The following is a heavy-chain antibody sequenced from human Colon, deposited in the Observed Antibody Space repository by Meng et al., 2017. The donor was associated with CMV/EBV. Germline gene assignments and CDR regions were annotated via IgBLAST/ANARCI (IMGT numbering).Heavy chain of an antibody. CDR3: ARLLIYDFWSGFDY. J-gene: IGHJ4*02. CDR2: IKPDGSEQ. V-gene: IGHV3-7*01. CDR1: GFTFNTYW. D-gene: IGHD3-3*01. Sequence: GGSLRLSCAASGFTFNTYWMSWVRQAPGKGLQWVANIKPDGSEQYYVDSVKGRFTIPRDNAKNSLYLEMNSLRAEDTAVYYCARLLIYDFWSGFDYWGQGTLVTVSS.